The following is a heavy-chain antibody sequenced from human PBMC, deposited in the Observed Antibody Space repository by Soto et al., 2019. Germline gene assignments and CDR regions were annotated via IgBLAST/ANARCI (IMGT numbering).Heavy chain of an antibody. Sequence: QVQLVQSGAEVKKPGSSVKVSCKASGGTLSSYTFSWVRQATGQGLEWMGRVIPNLGVTNYAKKFQGRFTIVVDTSTSTAYMELNSLRYEDTAVYYCATDKGYCSDTRCPDFDYWGQGTLVTVSS. CDR1: GGTLSSYT. J-gene: IGHJ4*02. CDR2: VIPNLGVT. D-gene: IGHD2-15*01. CDR3: ATDKGYCSDTRCPDFDY. V-gene: IGHV1-69*08.